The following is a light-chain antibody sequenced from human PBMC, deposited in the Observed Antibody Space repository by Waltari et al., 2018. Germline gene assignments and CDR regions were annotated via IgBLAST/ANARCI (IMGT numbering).Light chain of an antibody. V-gene: IGLV2-23*01. CDR3: CSYAENSTDVV. J-gene: IGLJ2*01. Sequence: QSALTQPASVSGSPGQSITIPGTGTRSAVESYNLVSWYQKHPGKAPKLMIYEGSLRPSGVSSRFSGSKSGNTASLTISGLQAEDEADYYCCSYAENSTDVVFGGGTKLTVL. CDR2: EGS. CDR1: RSAVESYNL.